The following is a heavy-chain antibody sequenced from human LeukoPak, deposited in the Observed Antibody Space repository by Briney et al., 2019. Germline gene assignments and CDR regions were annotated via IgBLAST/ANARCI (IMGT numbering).Heavy chain of an antibody. Sequence: GGSLRLSCAASGFTFSSYEMTWVRQAPGKGLEWVSNISSSDTTIHYADSVKGRFTISRDNARNSLYLQMNSLRAEDTAVYYCARSRRDNYYYYYGMDVWGQGATVTVSS. J-gene: IGHJ6*02. D-gene: IGHD5-24*01. CDR3: ARSRRDNYYYYYGMDV. CDR2: ISSSDTTI. V-gene: IGHV3-48*03. CDR1: GFTFSSYE.